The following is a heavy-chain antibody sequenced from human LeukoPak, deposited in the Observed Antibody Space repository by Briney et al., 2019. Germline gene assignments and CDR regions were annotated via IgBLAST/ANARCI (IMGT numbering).Heavy chain of an antibody. CDR2: ISYSGTN. D-gene: IGHD2-21*02. CDR1: GGSFNSRIYY. V-gene: IGHV4-39*01. J-gene: IGHJ5*02. CDR3: ASLVTLRS. Sequence: SETLSLTCLASGGSFNSRIYYRGGIRQPPGKGLEWIGSISYSGTNYNNPSLKSRVSISIDTSKNQFSVKLTSVTAADTAKYYCASLVTLRSWGQGTLVTVSS.